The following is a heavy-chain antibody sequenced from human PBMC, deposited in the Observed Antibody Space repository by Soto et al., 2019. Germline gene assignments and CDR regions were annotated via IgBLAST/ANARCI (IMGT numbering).Heavy chain of an antibody. CDR3: ARDLPPIEYSSGPSTNRENWFDP. CDR2: IIPIFGTA. Sequence: QVQLVQSGAEVKKPGSSVKVSCKASGGTFSSYAISWVRQAPGQGLEWMGGIIPIFGTANYAQKFQGRVTITADESTSTAYMELSSLRSEDTAVYYCARDLPPIEYSSGPSTNRENWFDPWGQGTLVTVSS. J-gene: IGHJ5*02. CDR1: GGTFSSYA. D-gene: IGHD6-19*01. V-gene: IGHV1-69*12.